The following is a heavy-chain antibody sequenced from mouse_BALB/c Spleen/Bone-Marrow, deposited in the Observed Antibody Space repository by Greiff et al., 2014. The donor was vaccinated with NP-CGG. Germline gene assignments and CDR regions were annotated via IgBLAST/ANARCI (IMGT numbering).Heavy chain of an antibody. V-gene: IGHV1-62-2*01. Sequence: VQLQQSGAGLVKPGASVKLSCKASGYTFTEYIIHWVKQRSGQGLEWIGWFYPGSGSIKYNEKFKDEATLTADKSSSTVYMKLSRLTSEDSAVYFCARHESYGNYLYFDVWGEGTTVTVSS. CDR1: GYTFTEYI. D-gene: IGHD2-10*02. CDR3: ARHESYGNYLYFDV. J-gene: IGHJ1*01. CDR2: FYPGSGSI.